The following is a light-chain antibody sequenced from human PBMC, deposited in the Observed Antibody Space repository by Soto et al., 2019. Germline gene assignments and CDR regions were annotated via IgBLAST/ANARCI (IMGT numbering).Light chain of an antibody. Sequence: DIQMTQSPSSLSVSVGDRVTITCQASQDISNYLNWYQQKPGKAPKLLIYDASNLETGVPSRFSGSGSGTDFTFSISSLQPEDSATYYCQQYDKLPYTFGQGTKLEIK. V-gene: IGKV1-33*01. CDR2: DAS. CDR1: QDISNY. J-gene: IGKJ2*01. CDR3: QQYDKLPYT.